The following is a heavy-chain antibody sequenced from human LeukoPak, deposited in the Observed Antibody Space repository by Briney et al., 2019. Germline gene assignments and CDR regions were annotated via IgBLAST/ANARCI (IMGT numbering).Heavy chain of an antibody. CDR3: TRAPHPRCSSSGCYLDY. J-gene: IGHJ4*02. V-gene: IGHV3-49*04. Sequence: GRSLRLSCSTSGFTFGDYAVSWVRQAPGKGLEWVGFIQAKAYGGATEYAASVKGRFSISRDDSQSIANLQMNDLKTEDTAVYYCTRAPHPRCSSSGCYLDYWGQGTLVTVSS. D-gene: IGHD2-2*01. CDR1: GFTFGDYA. CDR2: IQAKAYGGAT.